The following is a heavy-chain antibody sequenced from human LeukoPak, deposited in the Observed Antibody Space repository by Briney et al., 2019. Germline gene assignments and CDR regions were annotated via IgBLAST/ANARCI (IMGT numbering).Heavy chain of an antibody. D-gene: IGHD3-3*01. CDR2: IYTSGST. Sequence: PSETLSLTCTVSGGSISSYYWSWIRQPAGKGLEWIGRIYTSGSTNYNPSLKSRVTMSVDTSKNQFSLKLSSVTAADTAVYYCARGGTIFGVVEYFQHWGQGTLVTVSS. J-gene: IGHJ1*01. CDR3: ARGGTIFGVVEYFQH. CDR1: GGSISSYY. V-gene: IGHV4-4*07.